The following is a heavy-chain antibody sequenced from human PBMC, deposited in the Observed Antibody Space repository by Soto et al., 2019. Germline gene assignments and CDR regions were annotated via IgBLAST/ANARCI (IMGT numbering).Heavy chain of an antibody. Sequence: SETLSLTCTVSGGSISSGDYYWSWIRQPPGKGLEWIGYIYYSGSTYYNPSLKSRVTISVDTSKNQFSLKLSSVTAADTAVYYCARVPGGTMIVVKWFDPWGQGTLVTVS. CDR1: GGSISSGDYY. D-gene: IGHD3-22*01. V-gene: IGHV4-30-4*01. CDR3: ARVPGGTMIVVKWFDP. J-gene: IGHJ5*02. CDR2: IYYSGST.